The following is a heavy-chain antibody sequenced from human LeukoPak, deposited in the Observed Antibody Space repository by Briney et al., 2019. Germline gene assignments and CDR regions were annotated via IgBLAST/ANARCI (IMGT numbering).Heavy chain of an antibody. D-gene: IGHD3-10*01. V-gene: IGHV3-23*01. J-gene: IGHJ5*01. CDR3: ATVGHYGPGSSRLTWFES. Sequence: GGSLRLSCAASGFTFSSYATTWVRQAPGKGLEWVSGVSGNGYSTYYADSVRGRFTVSRDNSKNTLSLRMNSLRADDTAVSYCATVGHYGPGSSRLTWFESWGQGTLVMVSS. CDR1: GFTFSSYA. CDR2: VSGNGYST.